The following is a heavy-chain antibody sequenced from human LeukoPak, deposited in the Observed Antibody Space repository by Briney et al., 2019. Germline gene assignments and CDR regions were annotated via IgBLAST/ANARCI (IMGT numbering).Heavy chain of an antibody. CDR3: ATPLIGQGVSLGY. V-gene: IGHV3-23*01. D-gene: IGHD3-16*01. CDR2: ISGSGART. CDR1: GFTFSSYA. Sequence: GGSLRLSCAASGFTFSSYARNWVRQAPGKGLEWVSSISGSGARTDYADSVKGRFTISRDNSKNTLHLQMNSLRADDTAVYYCATPLIGQGVSLGYWGQGTLVTVSS. J-gene: IGHJ4*02.